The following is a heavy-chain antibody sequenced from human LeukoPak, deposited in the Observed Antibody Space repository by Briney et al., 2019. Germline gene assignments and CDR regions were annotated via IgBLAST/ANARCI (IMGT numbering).Heavy chain of an antibody. CDR2: MYSSGST. CDR1: GVSISSGDYY. D-gene: IGHD3-22*01. V-gene: IGHV4-30-4*01. CDR3: ARPYYYDSRIDP. Sequence: PSETLSLTCTVCGVSISSGDYYWSWIRQPPGKGLEWIGYMYSSGSTYYNPSLKSRATISVDTSKNQFSLKLSSVTAADTAVYYCARPYYYDSRIDPWGQGTLVTVSS. J-gene: IGHJ5*02.